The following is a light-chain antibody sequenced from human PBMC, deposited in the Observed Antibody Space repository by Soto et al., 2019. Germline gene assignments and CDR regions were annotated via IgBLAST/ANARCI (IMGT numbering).Light chain of an antibody. V-gene: IGKV3-11*01. CDR2: DAS. Sequence: EIVLTQSPATLSLSPGERATLSCRASQSVSSYLAWYQQKPGQAPRLLIYDASNRATGIPARFSGSGSGTDFPLTISSLEPEDFAVYYCQQRSNWPWTFGQGTKVDI. CDR3: QQRSNWPWT. CDR1: QSVSSY. J-gene: IGKJ1*01.